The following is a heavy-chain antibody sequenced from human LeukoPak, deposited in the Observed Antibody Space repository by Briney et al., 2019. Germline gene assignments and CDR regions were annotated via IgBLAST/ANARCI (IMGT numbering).Heavy chain of an antibody. V-gene: IGHV4-30-4*01. D-gene: IGHD1-26*01. CDR1: GGSISSGDYY. Sequence: SQTLSLTCNVSGGSISSGDYYWSWIRQPPGKGLEWIGYIYSSGTTYYNPSLKSRVTISVDTSKNQFSLNLSSVTAADTAVYYCASRGSYCWWFDSWGQGTLVTVSS. J-gene: IGHJ5*01. CDR3: ASRGSYCWWFDS. CDR2: IYSSGTT.